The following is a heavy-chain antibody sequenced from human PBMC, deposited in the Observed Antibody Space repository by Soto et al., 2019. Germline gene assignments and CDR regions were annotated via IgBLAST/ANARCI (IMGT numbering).Heavy chain of an antibody. V-gene: IGHV3-7*01. Sequence: EVQLVESGGGWVQLGGSLSLPCAASEFTFGTYWLTWFRKPPGKGREWVAGINQDGSERYYVDSVRGRFTISRDNAKNSLYLQMNSLRAEDTAVYYCVCGGNFFVYWGQGTLVTVSP. J-gene: IGHJ4*02. CDR1: EFTFGTYW. CDR3: VCGGNFFVY. D-gene: IGHD3-16*01. CDR2: INQDGSER.